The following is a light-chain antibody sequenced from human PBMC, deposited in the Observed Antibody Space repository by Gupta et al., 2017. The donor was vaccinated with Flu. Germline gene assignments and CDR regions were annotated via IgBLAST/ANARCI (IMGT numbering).Light chain of an antibody. Sequence: VSVAPGQTARITCGGDNIGSKSAHWYQQKPGQAPVLVVYDDNDRPSGIPERFSGSNSRNTATLTISRVEAGDEADYFCQVWDSRGDQCVFG. CDR3: QVWDSRGDQCV. J-gene: IGLJ1*01. CDR1: NIGSKS. CDR2: DDN. V-gene: IGLV3-21*02.